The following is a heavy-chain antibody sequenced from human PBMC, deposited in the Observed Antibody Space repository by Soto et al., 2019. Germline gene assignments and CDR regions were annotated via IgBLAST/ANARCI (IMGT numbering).Heavy chain of an antibody. CDR1: GYTLTELS. V-gene: IGHV1-24*01. D-gene: IGHD2-15*01. CDR2: FDPEDGET. Sequence: ASVKVSCKVSGYTLTELSMHWVRQAPGKGLEWMGGFDPEDGETIYAQKFQGRVTMTEDTSTDTAYMELSSLRSEDTAVYYCATRTGYCSGGSCLKLGSGFDYWGQGTLVTVSS. CDR3: ATRTGYCSGGSCLKLGSGFDY. J-gene: IGHJ4*02.